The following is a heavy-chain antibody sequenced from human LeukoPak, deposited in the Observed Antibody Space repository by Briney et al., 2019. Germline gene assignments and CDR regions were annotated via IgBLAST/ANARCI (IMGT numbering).Heavy chain of an antibody. CDR2: INQDGREK. Sequence: GGSLRLSCAASGFTFKNYWMSWVRQAPGMGLEWAANINQDGREKNYVDSVKGRFTISRDSVKNSLYLQMNSLRGEDTAVYYCGRASRSGRPAGIDYWGQGTLVTVSS. J-gene: IGHJ4*02. CDR3: GRASRSGRPAGIDY. V-gene: IGHV3-7*03. CDR1: GFTFKNYW. D-gene: IGHD3-3*01.